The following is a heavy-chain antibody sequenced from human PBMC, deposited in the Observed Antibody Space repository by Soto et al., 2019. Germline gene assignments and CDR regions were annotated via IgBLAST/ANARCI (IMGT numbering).Heavy chain of an antibody. CDR1: GFSFSNYG. V-gene: IGHV3-30*03. CDR3: LLDEYGDF. D-gene: IGHD1-1*01. Sequence: QVPLVESGGGVVQPGRSLRLSCAASGFSFSNYGVNWVRQPLGKGLEWVAVISNDGSTQYYADSVKGRFTISRDNSKNTLSLQMNSLRPEDTAIYYCLLDEYGDFWGQGALVTVSS. CDR2: ISNDGSTQ. J-gene: IGHJ4*02.